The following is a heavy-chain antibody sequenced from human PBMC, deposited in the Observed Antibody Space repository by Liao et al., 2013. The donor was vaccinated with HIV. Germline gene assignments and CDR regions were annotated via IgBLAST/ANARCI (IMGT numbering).Heavy chain of an antibody. CDR2: ISYSGST. V-gene: IGHV4-39*07. D-gene: IGHD4-17*01. CDR1: GGSISSSYYY. CDR3: AREGYGDYDYAFDF. Sequence: QLQVQESGPGLVKPSETLSLSCTVSGGSISSSYYYWGWIRQPPGKGLEWIGSISYSGSTYYSPSLKSRVTISVHTSKNQFSLKLSSVTAADTAVYYCAREGYGDYDYAFDFWGQGTMVTVSS. J-gene: IGHJ3*01.